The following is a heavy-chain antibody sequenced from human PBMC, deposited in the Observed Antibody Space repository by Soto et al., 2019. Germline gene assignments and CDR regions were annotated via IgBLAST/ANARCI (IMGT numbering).Heavy chain of an antibody. CDR2: INPDSGGT. D-gene: IGHD2-2*01. CDR1: GYTFTDYY. V-gene: IGHV1-2*02. Sequence: ASVKVSCKASGYTFTDYYIHWVRQAPGQGLEWVGWINPDSGGTNLAQRFQGRVTMTSDTSINAAYMELSSLRSDDTAVYYCAIRTGQLAIISEFDGDWFFEVWGRGTLVTVSS. CDR3: AIRTGQLAIISEFDGDWFFEV. J-gene: IGHJ2*01.